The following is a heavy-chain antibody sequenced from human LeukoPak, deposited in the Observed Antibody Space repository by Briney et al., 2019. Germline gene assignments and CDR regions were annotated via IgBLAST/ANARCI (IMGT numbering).Heavy chain of an antibody. D-gene: IGHD2-21*01. CDR1: GFTFSNYW. CDR3: ARYSPIDY. J-gene: IGHJ4*02. V-gene: IGHV3-7*01. Sequence: GGALTLSCAASGFTFSNYWMTWVRQAPGKGLEWLANIKQDGREKYYVDSVKGRFTISRDNAKNSLYLQMNSLSADDTAVYYCARYSPIDYWGQGTLVTVSS. CDR2: IKQDGREK.